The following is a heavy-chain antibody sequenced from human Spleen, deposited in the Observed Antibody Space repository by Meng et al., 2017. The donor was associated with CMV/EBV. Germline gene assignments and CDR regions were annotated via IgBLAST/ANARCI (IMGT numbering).Heavy chain of an antibody. CDR2: ISGSGGST. CDR3: ASLSWIQLSYFDY. Sequence: WAAGCGLMQPGGSLVRSCAASGFTLSSYGMIWVRQAPGKGLEWVSAISGSGGSTYYADSVKGRFTISRDNSKNTLYLQMNSLRAEDTAVYYCASLSWIQLSYFDYWGQGTLVTVSS. D-gene: IGHD5-18*01. CDR1: GFTLSSYG. J-gene: IGHJ4*02. V-gene: IGHV3-23*01.